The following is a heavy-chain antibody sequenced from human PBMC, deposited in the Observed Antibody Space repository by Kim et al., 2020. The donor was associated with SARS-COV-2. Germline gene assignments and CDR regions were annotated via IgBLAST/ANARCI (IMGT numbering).Heavy chain of an antibody. CDR3: ARRSVAGLDY. CDR1: GYTFNDYA. J-gene: IGHJ4*02. Sequence: ASVKVSCTTSGYTFNDYAINWVRQAPGQGFEWVGWINTKTGKTTYAQGFTGRFVFSLDTSVTTAHLQISGLKSEDTGIYYCARRSVAGLDYWGQGTLVTVSS. D-gene: IGHD6-19*01. CDR2: INTKTGKT. V-gene: IGHV7-4-1*02.